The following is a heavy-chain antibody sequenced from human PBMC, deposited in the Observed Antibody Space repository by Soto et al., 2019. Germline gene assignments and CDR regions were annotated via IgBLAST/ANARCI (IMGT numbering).Heavy chain of an antibody. CDR1: GGSISSSYYY. CDR3: ARHGSGPLGYFDY. J-gene: IGHJ4*02. Sequence: SETLSLTCTVSGGSISSSYYYWGWIRQPPGKGLEWIGSIFYSGTTYYNPSLKSRVTISVDTSKNQFSLKLSSATAADTAVYYCARHGSGPLGYFDYWGQGALVTLSS. D-gene: IGHD3-10*01. V-gene: IGHV4-39*01. CDR2: IFYSGTT.